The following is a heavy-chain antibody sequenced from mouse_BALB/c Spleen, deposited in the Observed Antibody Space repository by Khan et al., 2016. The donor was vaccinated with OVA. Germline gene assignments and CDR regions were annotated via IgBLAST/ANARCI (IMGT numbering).Heavy chain of an antibody. J-gene: IGHJ4*01. CDR3: ARAYYRYDDYYAMDY. V-gene: IGHV2-6-4*01. CDR2: IWGGGGT. CDR1: GFSLSRYN. D-gene: IGHD2-14*01. Sequence: QVQLKESGPGLVAPSQSLSITCTVSGFSLSRYNIHWVRQPPGKGLEWLGMIWGGGGTDYNSTLKIRLSISKDNSKSQVFLKMNSLQTDDTAMYYYARAYYRYDDYYAMDYWGQGTSVTVSS.